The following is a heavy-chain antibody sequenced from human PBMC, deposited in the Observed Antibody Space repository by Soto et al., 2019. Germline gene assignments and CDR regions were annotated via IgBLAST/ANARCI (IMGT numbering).Heavy chain of an antibody. CDR3: ARRNGLPLHAGYFDA. J-gene: IGHJ2*01. D-gene: IGHD2-21*02. CDR1: GFSLTYTGPNMGLG. CDR2: IYWDNDT. V-gene: IGHV2-5*02. Sequence: QITLKESGLTLVEPTQTLTLTCSFSGFSLTYTGPNMGLGVGWVRQSPGKAPEWLAVIYWDNDTRYKSSLKRRRSITKDTSKNEVVLTMTDMDAADAGTFFGARRNGLPLHAGYFDAWGRGALVTVS.